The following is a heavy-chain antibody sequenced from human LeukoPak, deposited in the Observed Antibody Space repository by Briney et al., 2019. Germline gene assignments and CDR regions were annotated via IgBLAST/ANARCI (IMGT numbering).Heavy chain of an antibody. Sequence: GGSLRLSCAASGFAFSSYAMHWVRQAPGKGLEWVAVISYDESHIYYADSVKGRFTISRDNSENTLYLQMNSLRVEDTAVYNCARCSGYGMDVWGQGTTVTVSS. CDR1: GFAFSSYA. J-gene: IGHJ6*02. CDR3: ARCSGYGMDV. D-gene: IGHD3-10*02. CDR2: ISYDESHI. V-gene: IGHV3-30-3*01.